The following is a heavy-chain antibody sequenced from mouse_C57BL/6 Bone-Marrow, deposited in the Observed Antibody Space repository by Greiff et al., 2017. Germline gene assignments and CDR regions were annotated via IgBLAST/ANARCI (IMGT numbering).Heavy chain of an antibody. CDR2: IDPSDSYT. V-gene: IGHV1-59*01. CDR3: ARRGDYYGSSSWFAY. J-gene: IGHJ3*01. Sequence: QVQLQQPGAELVRPGTSVKLSCKASGYTFTSYWMHWVKQRPGQGLEWIGVIDPSDSYTNYNQKFKGKATLTADKSSSTAYMQLSSLTSEDSAVYFCARRGDYYGSSSWFAYWGQGTLVTVSA. CDR1: GYTFTSYW. D-gene: IGHD1-1*01.